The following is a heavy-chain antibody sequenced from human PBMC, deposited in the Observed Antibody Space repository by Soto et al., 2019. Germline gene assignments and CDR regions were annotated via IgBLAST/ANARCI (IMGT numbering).Heavy chain of an antibody. Sequence: GGSLRLSCAASGFTFSTYAMICPRQAPGKGLEGVSSSSSDTNYIYYADSVNGRFTISRDNTRNSLFLQMNSLRAEDTAVYYCSRMPLFCTNPVCFQTWGQGTLVTVSS. J-gene: IGHJ5*02. CDR1: GFTFSTYA. CDR2: SSSDTNYI. CDR3: SRMPLFCTNPVCFQT. V-gene: IGHV3-21*01. D-gene: IGHD2-8*01.